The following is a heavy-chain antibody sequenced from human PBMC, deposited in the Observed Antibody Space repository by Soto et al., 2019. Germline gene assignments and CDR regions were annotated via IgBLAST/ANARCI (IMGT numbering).Heavy chain of an antibody. J-gene: IGHJ5*02. CDR2: INHSGST. Sequence: LSLTCAVYGGSFSGYYWSWIRQPPGKGLEWIGEINHSGSTNYNPSLKSRVTISVDTSKNQFSLKLSSVTAADTAVYYCARGRRGGYWFDPWGQGTLVTVSS. CDR1: GGSFSGYY. V-gene: IGHV4-34*01. CDR3: ARGRRGGYWFDP. D-gene: IGHD5-12*01.